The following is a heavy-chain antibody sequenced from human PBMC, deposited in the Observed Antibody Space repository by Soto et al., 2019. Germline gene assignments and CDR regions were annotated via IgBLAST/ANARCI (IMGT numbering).Heavy chain of an antibody. CDR3: ARDLSSSSENWFDH. V-gene: IGHV4-38-2*02. J-gene: IGHJ5*02. CDR1: VYSIISGYY. Sequence: PSQTLSLTCAFSVYSIISGYYCGWIRQPPGKGLEWIGSMYHSGNTYYNPSLKSRVTISVDTSKNQFSLKLSSVTAADTAAYYCARDLSSSSENWFDHWGQGILVTVSS. CDR2: MYHSGNT. D-gene: IGHD6-6*01.